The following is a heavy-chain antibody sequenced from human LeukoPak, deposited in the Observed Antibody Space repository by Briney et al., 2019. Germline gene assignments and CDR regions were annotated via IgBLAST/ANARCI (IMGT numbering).Heavy chain of an antibody. V-gene: IGHV3-7*01. CDR3: ARVYGQWLVGGNAEYFQH. CDR1: GFTFSSYE. Sequence: GGSLRLSCAASGFTFSSYEMNWVRQAPGKGLEWVANIKQDGSEKYYVDSVKGRFTISRDNSKNTLYLQMNSLRAEDTAVYYCARVYGQWLVGGNAEYFQHWGQGTLVTVSS. D-gene: IGHD6-19*01. CDR2: IKQDGSEK. J-gene: IGHJ1*01.